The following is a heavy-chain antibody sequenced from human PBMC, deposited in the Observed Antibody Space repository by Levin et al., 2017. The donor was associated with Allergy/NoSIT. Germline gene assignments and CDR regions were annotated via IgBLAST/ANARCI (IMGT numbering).Heavy chain of an antibody. J-gene: IGHJ5*02. CDR1: GGSFSGYY. CDR2: INHSGST. D-gene: IGHD6-13*01. Sequence: SQTLSLTCAVYGGSFSGYYWSWLRQPPGKGLEWIGEINHSGSTNYNPSLKSRVTISVDTSKNQFSLKLSSVTAADTAVYYCARGIAAAGGPWFDPWGQGTLVTVSS. CDR3: ARGIAAAGGPWFDP. V-gene: IGHV4-34*01.